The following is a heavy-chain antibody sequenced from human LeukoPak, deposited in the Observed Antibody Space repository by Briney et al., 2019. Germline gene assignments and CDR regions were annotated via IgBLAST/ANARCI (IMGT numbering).Heavy chain of an antibody. CDR2: INHSGST. V-gene: IGHV4-34*01. CDR1: GGSFSGYY. Sequence: SETLPLTCAVYGGSFSGYYWSWIRQPPGKGLEWIGEINHSGSTNYNPSLKSRVTISVDTSKNQFSLKLSSVTAADTAVYYCARGVDTAMVRSRGSPTKNHNWFDPWGQGTLVTVSS. J-gene: IGHJ5*02. CDR3: ARGVDTAMVRSRGSPTKNHNWFDP. D-gene: IGHD5-18*01.